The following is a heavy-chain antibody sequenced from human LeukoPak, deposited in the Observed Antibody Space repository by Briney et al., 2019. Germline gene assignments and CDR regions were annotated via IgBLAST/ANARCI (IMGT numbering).Heavy chain of an antibody. CDR3: AREIVSSGCLDY. D-gene: IGHD6-19*01. Sequence: GGSLRVSCAASDFAFYGYSMHWVRQAPGKGLEWISSISSNSGYIYYADSVKGRFTISRDNAKNSLYLQVTGLRVEDTALYYCAREIVSSGCLDYWGQGSLVTVSS. V-gene: IGHV3-21*06. CDR2: ISSNSGYI. CDR1: DFAFYGYS. J-gene: IGHJ4*02.